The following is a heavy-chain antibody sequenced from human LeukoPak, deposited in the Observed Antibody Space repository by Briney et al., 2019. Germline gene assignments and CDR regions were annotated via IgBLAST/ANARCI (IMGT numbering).Heavy chain of an antibody. J-gene: IGHJ6*03. CDR3: ARASEYTLTNYYYYYMDV. CDR2: IYTSGST. Sequence: PSETLSLTCTVSGGSISSGSYYWTWIRQPAGKGLEWIGRIYTSGSTNYNPSLKSRVTISVDTSKNQFSLKLSSVTAADTAVYYCARASEYTLTNYYYYYMDVWGKGTTVTVSS. D-gene: IGHD3-9*01. V-gene: IGHV4-61*02. CDR1: GGSISSGSYY.